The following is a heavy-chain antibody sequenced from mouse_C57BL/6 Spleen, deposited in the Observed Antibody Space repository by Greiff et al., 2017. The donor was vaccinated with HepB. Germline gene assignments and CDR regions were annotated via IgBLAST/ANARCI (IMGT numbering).Heavy chain of an antibody. D-gene: IGHD2-4*01. Sequence: VQLQQSGPELVKPGASVKIPCKASGYTFTDYNMDWVKQSHGKSLEWIGDINPNNGGTIYNQKFKGKATLTVDKSSSTAYMELSILTSEDTAVYYFALIYYDGFDYWGQGTTLTVSS. CDR2: INPNNGGT. CDR1: GYTFTDYN. J-gene: IGHJ2*01. V-gene: IGHV1-18*01. CDR3: ALIYYDGFDY.